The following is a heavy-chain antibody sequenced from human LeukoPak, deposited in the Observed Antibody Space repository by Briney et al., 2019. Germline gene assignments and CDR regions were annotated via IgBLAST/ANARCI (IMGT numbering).Heavy chain of an antibody. Sequence: SVKVSCKASGYTFTSYGISWVRQAPGQGLEWMGGIIPIFGTANYAQKFQGRVTITTDESTSTAYMELSSLRSEDTAVYHCARDNYYDFWSGYPNAGSVWGKGTTVTVSS. D-gene: IGHD3-3*01. J-gene: IGHJ6*04. V-gene: IGHV1-69*05. CDR1: GYTFTSYG. CDR2: IIPIFGTA. CDR3: ARDNYYDFWSGYPNAGSV.